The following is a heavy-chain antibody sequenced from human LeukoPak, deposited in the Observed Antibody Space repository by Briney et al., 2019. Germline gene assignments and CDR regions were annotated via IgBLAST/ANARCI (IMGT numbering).Heavy chain of an antibody. CDR2: IKSTTDGGTI. D-gene: IGHD6-13*01. Sequence: GGSLRLSCAASGFTFSRAWMNWVRQGPGKGREWVGRIKSTTDGGTIDYAAPVKGRFTISRDDSRNTLFLQMNSLKTEDTGLYYCTTDRVAATATMTYWGQGTLVTVSS. J-gene: IGHJ4*02. CDR3: TTDRVAATATMTY. V-gene: IGHV3-15*01. CDR1: GFTFSRAW.